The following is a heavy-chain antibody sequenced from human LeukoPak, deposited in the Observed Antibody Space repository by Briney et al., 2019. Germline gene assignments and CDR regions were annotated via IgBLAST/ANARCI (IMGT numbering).Heavy chain of an antibody. D-gene: IGHD3-22*01. CDR1: GYTFTGYY. Sequence: ASVKLSCKSSGYTFTGYYMHWVRHAPGQGLEWMGRINPNSGGTNYAQKYQGRVTITRDTSISTAYMELSRLRSEDTAVYYCARASSRGYYYDGSGYLFDYWGQGTLVTVSS. CDR3: ARASSRGYYYDGSGYLFDY. J-gene: IGHJ4*02. V-gene: IGHV1-2*06. CDR2: INPNSGGT.